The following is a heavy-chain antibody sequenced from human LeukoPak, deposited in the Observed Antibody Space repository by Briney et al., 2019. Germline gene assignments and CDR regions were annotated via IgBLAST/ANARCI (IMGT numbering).Heavy chain of an antibody. J-gene: IGHJ4*02. CDR3: AATNYGDYYVDFDY. CDR2: INHSGST. D-gene: IGHD4-17*01. CDR1: GGSFSGYY. V-gene: IGHV4-34*01. Sequence: SETLSLTCAVYGGSFSGYYWNWIRQPPGKGLEWIGEINHSGSTTYNPSLKSRVTISIDTSKNQFSLKMRSVTVADTAVYYCAATNYGDYYVDFDYWGQGTLVTVSS.